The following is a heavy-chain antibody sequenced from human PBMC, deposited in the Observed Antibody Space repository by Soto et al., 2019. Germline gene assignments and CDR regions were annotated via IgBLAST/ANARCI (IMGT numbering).Heavy chain of an antibody. Sequence: QVQLVQSGAEVKKPGASVKVSCKASGYTFTSYDINWVRQATGQGLEWMGRMNPNSGNTGYAQKFXXXVTMTSNTSIXXAXMXXSSLRSEDTAVYYCAGPNLVPAAMHGDPDLYGMDVWGQGTTVTVSS. CDR3: AGPNLVPAAMHGDPDLYGMDV. CDR2: MNPNSGNT. D-gene: IGHD2-2*01. CDR1: GYTFTSYD. V-gene: IGHV1-8*01. J-gene: IGHJ6*02.